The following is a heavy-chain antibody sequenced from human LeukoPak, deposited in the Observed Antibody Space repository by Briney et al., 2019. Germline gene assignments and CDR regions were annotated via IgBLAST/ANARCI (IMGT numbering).Heavy chain of an antibody. D-gene: IGHD6-19*01. CDR1: GFTFSDYA. Sequence: GGSLRLSCAASGFTFSDYAMSWVRQAPGKGLEWVSGISASGGGTYYADSVKGRFTISRDNSKNTLYLQMNSLRAEDTAVYYCAKRLAMTGTYHFDYWGQGTLVTVSS. J-gene: IGHJ4*02. CDR3: AKRLAMTGTYHFDY. V-gene: IGHV3-23*01. CDR2: ISASGGGT.